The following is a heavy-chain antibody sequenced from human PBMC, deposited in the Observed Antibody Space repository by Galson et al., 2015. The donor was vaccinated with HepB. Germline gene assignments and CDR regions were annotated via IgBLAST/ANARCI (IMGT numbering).Heavy chain of an antibody. Sequence: SLRLSCAASGFTFRSYAMSWVRQAPGEGLEWVSVISGGGDITVYADAVKGRFTISRDNSRDALFLQMSSLRVDDTAVYYCARDLFAGLVGDTFDVWGHGTTVAVSS. CDR2: ISGGGDIT. J-gene: IGHJ3*01. CDR1: GFTFRSYA. CDR3: ARDLFAGLVGDTFDV. D-gene: IGHD3-16*01. V-gene: IGHV3-23*01.